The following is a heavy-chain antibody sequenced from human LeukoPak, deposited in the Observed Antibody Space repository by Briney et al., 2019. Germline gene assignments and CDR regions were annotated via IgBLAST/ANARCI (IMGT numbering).Heavy chain of an antibody. CDR3: ARYRAIVGATTWIDY. Sequence: GGSLRLSCAASGFTFSSYSMNWVRQAPGKGLEWVSSISSSSSYIYYADSVKGRFTISRDNAKNSLYLQMNSLRAEDTAVYYCARYRAIVGATTWIDYWGQGTLVTVSS. CDR2: ISSSSSYI. V-gene: IGHV3-21*01. CDR1: GFTFSSYS. J-gene: IGHJ4*02. D-gene: IGHD1-26*01.